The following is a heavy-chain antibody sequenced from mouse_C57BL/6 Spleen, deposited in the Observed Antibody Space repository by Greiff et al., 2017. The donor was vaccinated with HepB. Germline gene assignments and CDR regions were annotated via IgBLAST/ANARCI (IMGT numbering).Heavy chain of an antibody. V-gene: IGHV1-64*01. CDR1: GETFTSYW. D-gene: IGHD2-4*01. CDR2: IHPKSGST. J-gene: IGHJ2*01. CDR3: ARGLPYYFDY. Sequence: QVQLQQPGAELVKPGAAGKWSGKADGETFTSYWMNGGKQRHGKGLEWSGMIHPKSGSTNYNEKFKSKATLTVDKSTTTAYMQLSSLTSEDSAVYYCARGLPYYFDYWGQGTTLTVSS.